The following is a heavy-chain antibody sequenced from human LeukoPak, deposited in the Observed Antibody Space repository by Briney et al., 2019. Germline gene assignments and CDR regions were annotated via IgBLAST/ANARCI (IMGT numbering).Heavy chain of an antibody. J-gene: IGHJ4*02. D-gene: IGHD5-12*01. V-gene: IGHV7-4-1*02. CDR3: ARGGSRYSTSGTVDY. CDR1: GYSFTSYV. Sequence: GASVKVSCKASGYSFTSYVLNWVRQAPGQGLEWMGWISTNTGNPTYAQGFTGRFVFSLDISISTTYLQINSLKAEDTAVYYCARGGSRYSTSGTVDYWGQGTLVIVSS. CDR2: ISTNTGNP.